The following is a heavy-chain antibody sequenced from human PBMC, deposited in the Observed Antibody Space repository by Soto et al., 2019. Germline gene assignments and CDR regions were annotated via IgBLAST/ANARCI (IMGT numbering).Heavy chain of an antibody. CDR3: ARDPITMIVGAFDI. CDR2: IYYSGST. Sequence: PSETLSLTCTVSGGSISSYYWSWIRQPPGKGLEWIGYIYYSGSTNYNPSLKSRVTISVDTSKNQFSLKLSSVTAADTAVYYCARDPITMIVGAFDIWGQGTMVTV. D-gene: IGHD3-22*01. J-gene: IGHJ3*02. CDR1: GGSISSYY. V-gene: IGHV4-59*01.